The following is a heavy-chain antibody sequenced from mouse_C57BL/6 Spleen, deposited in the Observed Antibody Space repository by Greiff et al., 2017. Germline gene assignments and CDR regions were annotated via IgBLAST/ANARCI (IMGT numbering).Heavy chain of an antibody. J-gene: IGHJ4*01. V-gene: IGHV1-7*01. CDR2: INPSSGYT. D-gene: IGHD1-1*01. Sequence: VQGVESGAELAKPGASVKLSCKASGYTFTSYWMHWVKQRPGQGLEWIGYINPSSGYTKYNQKFKDKATLTADKSSSTAYMQLSSLTYEDSAVYYCARRTTVVEAMDYWGQGTSVTVSS. CDR3: ARRTTVVEAMDY. CDR1: GYTFTSYW.